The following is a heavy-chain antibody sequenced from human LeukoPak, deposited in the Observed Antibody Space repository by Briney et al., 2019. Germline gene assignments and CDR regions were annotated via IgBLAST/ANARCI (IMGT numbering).Heavy chain of an antibody. Sequence: GGSLRLSCAASGFSFTHTWMNWVRQAPGKGLEWVGLIRSKSAGGTTESAAPVKGSFSISIDDSTDTLYLQTNSLTTEDTAVYLCAAGSKAYDTSDLNYWGEGTLVTVPS. J-gene: IGHJ4*02. CDR3: AAGSKAYDTSDLNY. CDR1: GFSFTHTW. D-gene: IGHD3-22*01. CDR2: IRSKSAGGTT. V-gene: IGHV3-15*01.